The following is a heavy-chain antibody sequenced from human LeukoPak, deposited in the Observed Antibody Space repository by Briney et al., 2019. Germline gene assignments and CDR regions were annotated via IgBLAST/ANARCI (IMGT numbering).Heavy chain of an antibody. Sequence: GGSLRLSCAASGVTFSSYAMSWVRQAPGKGLEWVSAISGSGGSTYYADSVKGRFTISRDNSKNTLYLQMNSLRAEDTAVYYCARETGHYDSSGYPNGWFDPWGQGTLVTVSS. CDR1: GVTFSSYA. D-gene: IGHD3-22*01. J-gene: IGHJ5*02. V-gene: IGHV3-23*01. CDR3: ARETGHYDSSGYPNGWFDP. CDR2: ISGSGGST.